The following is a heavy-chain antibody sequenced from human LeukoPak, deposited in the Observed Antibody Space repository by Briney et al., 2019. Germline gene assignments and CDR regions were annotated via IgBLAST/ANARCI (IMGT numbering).Heavy chain of an antibody. V-gene: IGHV3-64*01. Sequence: GGSLRLPCAASGFTFSSYAMHWVRQAPGKGLEYVLAISSNGGSTYYANSVKGRFTISRDNSKNTLYLQIGSLRAEDMAVYYCARGGWLPGGYWGQGTLVTVSS. CDR3: ARGGWLPGGY. CDR1: GFTFSSYA. CDR2: ISSNGGST. J-gene: IGHJ4*02. D-gene: IGHD5-12*01.